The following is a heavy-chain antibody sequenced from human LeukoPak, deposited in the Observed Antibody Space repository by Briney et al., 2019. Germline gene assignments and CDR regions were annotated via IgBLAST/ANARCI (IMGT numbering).Heavy chain of an antibody. CDR1: GGSISSGGYY. J-gene: IGHJ6*02. CDR2: IYYSGST. D-gene: IGHD3-22*01. CDR3: ARGRIAKIVVVHSFSYGMDV. Sequence: SQTLSLTCTVSGGSISSGGYYWSWIRQHPGKGLEWIGYIYYSGSTYYNPSLKSRVTISVDTSKNQFSLKLSSVTAADTAVYYCARGRIAKIVVVHSFSYGMDVWGQGTTVTVSS. V-gene: IGHV4-31*03.